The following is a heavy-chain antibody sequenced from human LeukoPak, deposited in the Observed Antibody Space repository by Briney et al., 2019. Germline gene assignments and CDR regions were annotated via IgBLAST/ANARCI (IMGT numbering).Heavy chain of an antibody. J-gene: IGHJ4*02. Sequence: GALRLSCAASGFTFSSYSMNWVRQAPGKGLEWVSSISSSSSYIYYADSVKGRFTISRDNAKNSLYLQMNSLRAEDTAVYYCARDQCSGGSCYSAFDYWGQGTLVTVSS. CDR2: ISSSSSYI. D-gene: IGHD2-15*01. CDR3: ARDQCSGGSCYSAFDY. CDR1: GFTFSSYS. V-gene: IGHV3-21*01.